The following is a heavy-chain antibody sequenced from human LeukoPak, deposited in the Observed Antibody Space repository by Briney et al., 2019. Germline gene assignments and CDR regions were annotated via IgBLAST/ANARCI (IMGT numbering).Heavy chain of an antibody. CDR2: ISSSSSYI. J-gene: IGHJ6*03. V-gene: IGHV3-21*04. D-gene: IGHD3-9*01. CDR3: ARRGYYDILTGYYVRYYYYYMDV. CDR1: GFTFSSYS. Sequence: GGSLRLSCAASGFTFSSYSMNWVRQAPGKGLEWVSSISSSSSYIYYADSVKGRFTISRDNAKNSLYLQMNSLRAEDTALYYCARRGYYDILTGYYVRYYYYYMDVWGKGTTVTVSS.